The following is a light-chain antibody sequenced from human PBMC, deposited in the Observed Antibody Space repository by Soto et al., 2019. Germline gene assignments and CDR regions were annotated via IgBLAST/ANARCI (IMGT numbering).Light chain of an antibody. V-gene: IGLV2-23*02. CDR1: SSDVGSYNL. CDR3: CSYAGSSTSL. Sequence: QSVLTQPASVSGSPGQSITISCTGTSSDVGSYNLVSWYQQHPGKAPKLMIYEVSKRPSGVSNRFSGSKSGNTASQTISGLQAEDEADYYCCSYAGSSTSLFGNGTKVTVL. CDR2: EVS. J-gene: IGLJ1*01.